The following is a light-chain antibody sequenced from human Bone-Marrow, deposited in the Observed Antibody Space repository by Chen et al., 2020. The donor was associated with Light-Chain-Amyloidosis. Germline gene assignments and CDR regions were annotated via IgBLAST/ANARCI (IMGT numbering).Light chain of an antibody. Sequence: SYELTHPPSVAVSPGQTARITCSGDDLPTKYAYWYQQKTGQAPVLVIHRDTERPSGISERFSGSSSGTTATLTISGVQAEDEAAYHCQSADSSGTYEVIFGGGTKLTVL. CDR2: RDT. CDR1: DLPTKY. J-gene: IGLJ2*01. V-gene: IGLV3-25*03. CDR3: QSADSSGTYEVI.